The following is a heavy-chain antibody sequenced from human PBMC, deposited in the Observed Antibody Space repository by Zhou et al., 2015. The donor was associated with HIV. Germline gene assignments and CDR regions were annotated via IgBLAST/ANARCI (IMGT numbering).Heavy chain of an antibody. J-gene: IGHJ5*02. CDR2: IIPVFSST. V-gene: IGHV1-69*06. CDR3: ARLTGXYNWFDP. D-gene: IGHD3-9*01. CDR1: GGVFSGYT. Sequence: QVQLVQSGPEMKRPGSAVKVSCKSSGGVFSGYTITWVRQAPGQGLEWMGGIIPVFSSTNYAQKFQDRVIMTADKSTSTAYMELSSLRSEDTAVYYCARLTGXYNWFDPWGQGTLVTVSS.